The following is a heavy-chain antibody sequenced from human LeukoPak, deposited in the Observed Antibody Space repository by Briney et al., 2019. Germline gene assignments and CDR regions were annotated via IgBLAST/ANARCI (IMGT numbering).Heavy chain of an antibody. D-gene: IGHD5-24*01. CDR2: MYYSGST. Sequence: SGTLSLTCTVSGGSISSSSYYWGWVRQPPGKGLEWIGSMYYSGSTYYNPSLKSRVTISVDTSKSQFSLKLSSVTAADTAVYYCARQPRDGYNPRPYYFDYWGQGTLVTVSP. V-gene: IGHV4-39*01. J-gene: IGHJ4*02. CDR3: ARQPRDGYNPRPYYFDY. CDR1: GGSISSSSYY.